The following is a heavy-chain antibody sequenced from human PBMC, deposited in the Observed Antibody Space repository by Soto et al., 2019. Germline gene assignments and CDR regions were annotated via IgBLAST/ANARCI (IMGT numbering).Heavy chain of an antibody. CDR2: INAGNGNT. D-gene: IGHD4-17*01. CDR3: ARGSTGYFDY. CDR1: GYTFTDYA. Sequence: QVQLVESGAEEKKPGASVKVSCKTSGYTFTDYAIHWVRQAPGQRLEWMGWINAGNGNTQYSQKFQGRVTSTRDTSASTAYMELSSLRSEDTAVYYCARGSTGYFDYWGQGTLVTVSS. V-gene: IGHV1-3*05. J-gene: IGHJ4*02.